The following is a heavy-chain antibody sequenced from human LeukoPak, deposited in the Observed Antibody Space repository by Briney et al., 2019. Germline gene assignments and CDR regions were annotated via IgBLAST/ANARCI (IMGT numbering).Heavy chain of an antibody. CDR1: GFTFGSYA. CDR3: AKPPGVVDTAMGPNLD. CDR2: ISGSGGST. Sequence: GGSLRLSCAASGFTFGSYAMSWVRQAPGQGLEWVSAISGSGGSTYYADSVKGRFTISRDNSKNTLYLQMNSLRAEDTAVYYCAKPPGVVDTAMGPNLDWGQGTLVTVSS. J-gene: IGHJ4*02. D-gene: IGHD5-18*01. V-gene: IGHV3-23*01.